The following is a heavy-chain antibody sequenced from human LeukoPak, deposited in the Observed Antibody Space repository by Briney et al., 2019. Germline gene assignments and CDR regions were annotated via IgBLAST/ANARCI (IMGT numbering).Heavy chain of an antibody. CDR1: GFTFSNYD. V-gene: IGHV3-23*01. CDR2: ISGSGGST. Sequence: GGSLRLSCAASGFTFSNYDMSWVRQAPGKGLEWVSSISGSGGSTYYADSVKGRFTISRDNSKHTLYLHMNSLRAEDTAVYYCAKASRISTFRDYFDYWGQGTLVTVSS. J-gene: IGHJ4*02. D-gene: IGHD3-10*01. CDR3: AKASRISTFRDYFDY.